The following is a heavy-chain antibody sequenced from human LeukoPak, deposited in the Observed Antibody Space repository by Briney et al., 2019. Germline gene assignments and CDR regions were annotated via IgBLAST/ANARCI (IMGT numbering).Heavy chain of an antibody. CDR1: GFTFSSYP. CDR2: ISGSGATT. J-gene: IGHJ4*02. CDR3: VKQVGSAVTHADH. Sequence: GGSLRLSCAASGFTFSSYPMSWVRQAPGKGLEWVSGISGSGATTYYADSVQGRFTISRDNSKNTLYLQMSSLRAEDTAEYYCVKQVGSAVTHADHWGQGTLITVSS. V-gene: IGHV3-23*01. D-gene: IGHD4-17*01.